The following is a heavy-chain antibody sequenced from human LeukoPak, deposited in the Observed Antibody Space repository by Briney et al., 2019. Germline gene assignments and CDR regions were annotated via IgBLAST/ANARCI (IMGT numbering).Heavy chain of an antibody. D-gene: IGHD3-22*01. J-gene: IGHJ4*02. CDR2: ICWNSGSI. CDR3: AKAQYYYDSSGLHFDY. V-gene: IGHV3-9*01. Sequence: GRSLRLSCAASGFTFDDYSMHWVRQAPGKGLEWVSGICWNSGSIGYADSVKGRFTISRDNAKNSLYLQMNSLRAEDTALYYCAKAQYYYDSSGLHFDYWGQGTLVTVSS. CDR1: GFTFDDYS.